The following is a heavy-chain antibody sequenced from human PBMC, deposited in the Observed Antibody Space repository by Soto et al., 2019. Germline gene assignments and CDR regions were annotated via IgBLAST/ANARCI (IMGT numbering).Heavy chain of an antibody. CDR3: ARVDQNGYNGNYRSSNGGMDV. CDR2: IKQDGSEK. CDR1: GFTFSSYW. J-gene: IGHJ6*02. D-gene: IGHD1-7*01. Sequence: PGGSLRLSCAASGFTFSSYWMSWVRQAPGKGLEWVANIKQDGSEKYYVDSVKGRFKISRDNAKNSLYLQMNSLRDEDTAVYYCARVDQNGYNGNYRSSNGGMDVWGQGTMVTVSS. V-gene: IGHV3-7*01.